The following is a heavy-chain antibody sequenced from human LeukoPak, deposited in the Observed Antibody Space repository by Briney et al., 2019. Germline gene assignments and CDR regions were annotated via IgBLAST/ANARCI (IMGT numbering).Heavy chain of an antibody. D-gene: IGHD3-3*01. CDR2: ISAGGDRT. J-gene: IGHJ6*02. CDR1: GFTFSDHA. Sequence: PGGSLRLSCAASGFTFSDHAMSWVRQTPAKGLESVSSISAGGDRTHYADSVKGRFTISRDNAKNSLYLQMNSLRAEDTAVYYCARDPGSGYFLWGQGTTVTVSS. V-gene: IGHV3-23*01. CDR3: ARDPGSGYFL.